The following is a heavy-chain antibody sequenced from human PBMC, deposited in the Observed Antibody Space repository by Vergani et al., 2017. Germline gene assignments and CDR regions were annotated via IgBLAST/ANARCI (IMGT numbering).Heavy chain of an antibody. V-gene: IGHV3-11*04. CDR2: ISSSGSTI. D-gene: IGHD2-2*01. CDR1: GFTFSDYY. Sequence: QVQLVESGGGLVKPGGSLRLSCAASGFTFSDYYMSWIRQAPGKGLEWVSYISSSGSTIYYADSVKGRFTISRDNSKNTLYLQMNSLRAEDTAVYYCAKDRQRYCSSTSCYGDYWGQGTLVTVSS. J-gene: IGHJ4*02. CDR3: AKDRQRYCSSTSCYGDY.